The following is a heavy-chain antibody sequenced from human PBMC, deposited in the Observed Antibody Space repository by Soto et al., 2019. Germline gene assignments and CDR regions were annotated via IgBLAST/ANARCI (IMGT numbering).Heavy chain of an antibody. Sequence: QVQLVQSGAEVKKPGSSVKVSCKASGGTFSSYAISRVRQAPGQGREWMGAIIPIFGTANYAQKFQGRVTMTADESTSTAYMELSSLRSEDTAVYYCARESRYCSGGSCYFLPGIDYWGQGTLVTVSS. CDR1: GGTFSSYA. V-gene: IGHV1-69*12. D-gene: IGHD2-15*01. J-gene: IGHJ4*02. CDR2: IIPIFGTA. CDR3: ARESRYCSGGSCYFLPGIDY.